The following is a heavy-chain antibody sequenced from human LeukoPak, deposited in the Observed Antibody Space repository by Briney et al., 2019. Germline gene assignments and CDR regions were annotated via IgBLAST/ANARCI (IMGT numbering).Heavy chain of an antibody. Sequence: GGSLRLSCAASGFTFSDYYMSWIRQAPGKGLEWVSNISSSSGYTNYADSVKGRFTISRDNAKNSLYLQMNSLRAEDTAVYYCARDRVNWNDVGGLFDYWGQGTLVTVSS. CDR1: GFTFSDYY. CDR2: ISSSSGYT. CDR3: ARDRVNWNDVGGLFDY. J-gene: IGHJ4*02. D-gene: IGHD1-1*01. V-gene: IGHV3-11*05.